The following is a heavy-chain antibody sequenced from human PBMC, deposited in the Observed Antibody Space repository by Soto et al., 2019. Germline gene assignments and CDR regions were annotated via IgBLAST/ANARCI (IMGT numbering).Heavy chain of an antibody. Sequence: EVQLLESGGGLVQPGGSLRLSCAASGFTFSSYAMSWVRQAPGKGLEWVSAISGSGGSTYYADSVKGRFTISRDNSKNTLYLQMNSLRAEDTAVYYCAKSGNRRMNYYGSGSYGYFDYWGQGTLVTVSS. V-gene: IGHV3-23*01. CDR1: GFTFSSYA. CDR2: ISGSGGST. D-gene: IGHD3-10*01. J-gene: IGHJ4*02. CDR3: AKSGNRRMNYYGSGSYGYFDY.